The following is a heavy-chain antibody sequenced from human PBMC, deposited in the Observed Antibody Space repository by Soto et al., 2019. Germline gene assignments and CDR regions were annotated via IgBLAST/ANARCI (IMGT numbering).Heavy chain of an antibody. CDR1: GFTFSSYS. D-gene: IGHD7-27*01. J-gene: IGHJ4*02. Sequence: PGGSLRLSCAASGFTFSSYSMNWVRQAPGKGLEWVSSISSSSSYIYYADSVKGRFTISRDNAKNSLYLQMNSLRAEDTAVYYCARDPERTGLYFDYWGQGTLVTVSS. V-gene: IGHV3-21*04. CDR3: ARDPERTGLYFDY. CDR2: ISSSSSYI.